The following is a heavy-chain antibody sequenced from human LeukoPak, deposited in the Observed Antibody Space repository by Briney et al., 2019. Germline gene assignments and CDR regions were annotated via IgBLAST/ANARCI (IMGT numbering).Heavy chain of an antibody. J-gene: IGHJ6*02. Sequence: GGSLRLSCAASGFTFSDYAMSWVRQAPGKGLEWVSSISSSSSYIYYADSVKGRFTISRDNAKNSLYLQMNSLRAEDTAVYYCARGDDDVWSGYYLYYYYYGMDVWGQGTTVTVSS. CDR2: ISSSSSYI. V-gene: IGHV3-21*01. D-gene: IGHD3-3*01. CDR3: ARGDDDVWSGYYLYYYYYGMDV. CDR1: GFTFSDYA.